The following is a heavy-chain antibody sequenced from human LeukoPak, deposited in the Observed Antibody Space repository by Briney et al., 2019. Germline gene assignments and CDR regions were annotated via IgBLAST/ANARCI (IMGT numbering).Heavy chain of an antibody. D-gene: IGHD3-10*01. CDR2: IYHSGST. CDR3: ARVRPMVRGGQIDY. CDR1: GGSISSGGYS. V-gene: IGHV4-30-2*01. J-gene: IGHJ4*02. Sequence: SQTLSLTCAVSGGSISSGGYSWSWIRQPPGKGLEWIGYIYHSGSTYYNPSLKSRVTISVDRSKNQFSLKLSSVTAAHTAVYYCARVRPMVRGGQIDYWGQGTLVTVSS.